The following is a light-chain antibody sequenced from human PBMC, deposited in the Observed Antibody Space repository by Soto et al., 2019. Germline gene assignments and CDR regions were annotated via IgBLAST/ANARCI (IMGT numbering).Light chain of an antibody. J-gene: IGKJ4*01. V-gene: IGKV3-15*01. CDR1: QSISSN. Sequence: EIVMTQAPATLSVSPGKIATLSCRASQSISSNLARYQQKPVQAPRLLMFRTSSRATGFPARFSGSGSGTEFNLTISSLQSEDFGVYYCQQYNNWPRATFGGGTKVDIK. CDR3: QQYNNWPRAT. CDR2: RTS.